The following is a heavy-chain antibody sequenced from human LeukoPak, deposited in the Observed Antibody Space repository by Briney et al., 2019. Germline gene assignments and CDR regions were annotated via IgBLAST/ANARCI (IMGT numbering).Heavy chain of an antibody. CDR2: IYHSGTT. V-gene: IGHV4-28*01. CDR3: ARKENVYYYFDY. D-gene: IGHD3-10*01. Sequence: SDTLSLTCVVSGYSITSSSWWGWIRQPPGKGLEWIGYIYHSGTTYYNPSLQSRVTMSVDTSKNQFSLKLSSVTAVDTAVYYCARKENVYYYFDYWGQGTLVTVSS. CDR1: GYSITSSSW. J-gene: IGHJ4*02.